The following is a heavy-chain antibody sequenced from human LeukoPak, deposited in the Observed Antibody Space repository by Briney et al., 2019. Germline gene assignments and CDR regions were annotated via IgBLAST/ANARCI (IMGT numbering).Heavy chain of an antibody. CDR1: GGSISSYY. D-gene: IGHD6-19*01. Sequence: PSETLSLTCTVSGGSISSYYWSWIRQPPGKGLEWIGYIYYSGSTNYNPSLKSRVTISVDTSKNQFSLKLSSVTAADTAVYYCARDLPVAASYGMDVWGQGTTVTVSS. V-gene: IGHV4-59*01. J-gene: IGHJ6*02. CDR2: IYYSGST. CDR3: ARDLPVAASYGMDV.